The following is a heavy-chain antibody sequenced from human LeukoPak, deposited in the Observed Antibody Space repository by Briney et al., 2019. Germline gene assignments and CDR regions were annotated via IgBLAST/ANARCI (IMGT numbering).Heavy chain of an antibody. CDR1: GGPISSGDYY. CDR2: IYYSGST. D-gene: IGHD3-10*01. J-gene: IGHJ5*02. CDR3: ARGRGWFGELRKRWFDP. V-gene: IGHV4-30-4*08. Sequence: SETLSLTCTVSGGPISSGDYYWSWIRQPPGKGLEWIGYIYYSGSTYYNPSLKSRVTISVDTSKNQFSLKLSSVTAADTAVCYCARGRGWFGELRKRWFDPWGQGTLVTVSS.